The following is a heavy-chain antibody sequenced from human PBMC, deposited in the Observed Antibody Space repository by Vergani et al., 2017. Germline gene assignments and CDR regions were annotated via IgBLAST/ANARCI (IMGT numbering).Heavy chain of an antibody. CDR1: GGSFTSYH. V-gene: IGHV4-34*01. J-gene: IGHJ6*03. D-gene: IGHD4-11*01. CDR2: IDHTGRP. CDR3: SRVNTETNGHLYYYYYRDV. Sequence: QVQLQRWGGGLLKPSETLSLTCVVNGGSFTSYHWTWIRQSPGEGLEWVGDIDHTGRPDYNPSLKSRLTMSVDKSRNQFTLKHNSVTATDTAIYFCSRVNTETNGHLYYYYYRDVWGEGTAVTVS.